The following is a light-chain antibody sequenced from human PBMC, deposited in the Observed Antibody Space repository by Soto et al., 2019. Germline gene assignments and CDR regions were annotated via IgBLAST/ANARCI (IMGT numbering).Light chain of an antibody. CDR2: GAS. Sequence: EIVMTQSPATLSVSPGERASLSCRASQTVSSNLAWYQQKPGQAPRLLIYGASTRATGVPARFSGSGSGTEFTLTITSLQSEDIAVYYCQQYNDWPPITFGQGTRLEN. CDR1: QTVSSN. CDR3: QQYNDWPPIT. V-gene: IGKV3-15*01. J-gene: IGKJ5*01.